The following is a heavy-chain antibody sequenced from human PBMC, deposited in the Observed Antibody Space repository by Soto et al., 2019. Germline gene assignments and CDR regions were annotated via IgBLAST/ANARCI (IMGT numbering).Heavy chain of an antibody. D-gene: IGHD6-19*01. Sequence: GGSLRLPCAASGCTFSSYAMSWLRQAPGKGLEWVSAISGSGGSTYYADSVKGRFTISRDNSKNTLYLQMHSLRADDTAVYYCAKDPRLAVTVEDLDYWGQGTLVSVSS. V-gene: IGHV3-23*01. CDR1: GCTFSSYA. CDR2: ISGSGGST. J-gene: IGHJ4*02. CDR3: AKDPRLAVTVEDLDY.